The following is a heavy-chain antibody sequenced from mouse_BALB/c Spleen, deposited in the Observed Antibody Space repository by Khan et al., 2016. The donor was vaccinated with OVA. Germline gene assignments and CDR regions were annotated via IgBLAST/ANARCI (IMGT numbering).Heavy chain of an antibody. V-gene: IGHV7-3*02. CDR3: ARETVVDIYWYFDV. CDR2: IRNKANGYTT. CDR1: GFTFTAYY. D-gene: IGHD1-1*01. Sequence: EVELVESGGGLVQPGGSLRLSCATSGFTFTAYYMSWVRQPPGKALEWLGFIRNKANGYTTEYSASVKGRFTISRDNSQSIVYLQMNTLRVEDRATYYCARETVVDIYWYFDVWGAGTTVTVSS. J-gene: IGHJ1*01.